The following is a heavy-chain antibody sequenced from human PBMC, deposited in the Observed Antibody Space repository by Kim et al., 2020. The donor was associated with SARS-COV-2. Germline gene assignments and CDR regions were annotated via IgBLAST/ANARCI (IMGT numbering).Heavy chain of an antibody. V-gene: IGHV3-15*01. J-gene: IGHJ4*02. CDR3: TSIFPRWLQFNFDY. CDR1: GFTFSNAW. D-gene: IGHD5-12*01. CDR2: IKSKTDGGTT. Sequence: GGSLRLSCAASGFTFSNAWMSWVRQAPGKGLEWVGRIKSKTDGGTTDYAAPVKGRFTISRDDSKNTLYLQMNSLKTEDTAVYYCTSIFPRWLQFNFDYWGQGTLVTVSS.